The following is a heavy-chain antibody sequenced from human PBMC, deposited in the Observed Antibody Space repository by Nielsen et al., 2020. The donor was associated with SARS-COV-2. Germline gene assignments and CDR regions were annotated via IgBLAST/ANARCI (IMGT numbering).Heavy chain of an antibody. CDR2: IHPNSGGT. Sequence: ASVQVSCKASGYTFTGYYIHWVRQAPGQGLEWMGWIHPNSGGTNYVQKFRGSVTMTRDTSISTAYMELNSLKSDETAVYYCARDSGDWHFDLWGRGTLVTVSS. J-gene: IGHJ2*01. V-gene: IGHV1-2*04. CDR3: ARDSGDWHFDL. CDR1: GYTFTGYY. D-gene: IGHD7-27*01.